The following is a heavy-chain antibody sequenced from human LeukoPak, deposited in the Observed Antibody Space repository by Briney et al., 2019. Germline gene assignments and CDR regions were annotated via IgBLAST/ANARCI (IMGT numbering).Heavy chain of an antibody. CDR1: GGSFSGYY. Sequence: MTSETLSLTCAAYGGSFSGYYWSWIRQPPGKGLEWIGEINHSGSTNYNPSLKSRVTISVDTSKNQFSLKLSSVTAADTAVYYCVKRTLYYGMDVWGQGTTVTVSS. V-gene: IGHV4-34*01. CDR3: VKRTLYYGMDV. J-gene: IGHJ6*02. CDR2: INHSGST.